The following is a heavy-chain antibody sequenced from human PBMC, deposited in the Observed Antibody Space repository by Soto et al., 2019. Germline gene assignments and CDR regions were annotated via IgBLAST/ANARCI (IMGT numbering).Heavy chain of an antibody. V-gene: IGHV3-74*01. CDR1: GFTFSSYW. CDR3: AREAGTTWPVCYYYMDV. J-gene: IGHJ6*03. CDR2: INSDGSST. Sequence: EVQLVESGGGLVQPGGSLRLSCAASGFTFSSYWMHWVRQAPGKGLVWVSRINSDGSSTSYADSVKGRFTISRDNAKNTLYLQMNSLRAEDTAVYYCAREAGTTWPVCYYYMDVWGKGTTVTVSS. D-gene: IGHD1-7*01.